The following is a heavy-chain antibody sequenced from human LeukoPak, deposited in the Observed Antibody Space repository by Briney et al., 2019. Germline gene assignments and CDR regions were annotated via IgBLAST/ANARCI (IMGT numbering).Heavy chain of an antibody. V-gene: IGHV4-59*01. Sequence: PSETLSLTCTVSGGSMNLFYWSWIRQPPGKALEWLGYIYDNGNSDYRPSLKSRITMSLDTSKNQYSLKVTSMTAADTAVYYCARVQNEDYYDSSGYSPFDHWGQGTLVTVSS. CDR3: ARVQNEDYYDSSGYSPFDH. CDR2: IYDNGNS. D-gene: IGHD3-22*01. J-gene: IGHJ4*02. CDR1: GGSMNLFY.